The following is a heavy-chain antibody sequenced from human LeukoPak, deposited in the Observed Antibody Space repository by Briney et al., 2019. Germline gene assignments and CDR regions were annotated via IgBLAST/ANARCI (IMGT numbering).Heavy chain of an antibody. CDR1: GYTFTSYY. V-gene: IGHV1-46*01. J-gene: IGHJ4*02. CDR2: INPSGGST. CDR3: ARLRGGQEAAAGY. D-gene: IGHD6-13*01. Sequence: ASVKVSCKASGYTFTSYYMHWVRQAPGQGLEWMGIINPSGGSTSYAQKLQGRVTMTTDTSTSTAYMELRSLRSDDTAVYYCARLRGGQEAAAGYWGQGTLVTVSS.